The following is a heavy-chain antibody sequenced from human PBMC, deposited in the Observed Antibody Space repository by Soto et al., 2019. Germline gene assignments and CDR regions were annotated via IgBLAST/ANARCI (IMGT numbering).Heavy chain of an antibody. V-gene: IGHV4-39*01. Sequence: QLQLQESGPGLVKPSETLSLTCTVSGGSISSSSYYWGWIRQPPGKGLEWIGSIYYSGSTYYNPSLKSRVPISVHTSKNQFSLKLSSVTAADTAVYYCARHWENYGGPHWFDPWGQGTLVTVSS. D-gene: IGHD1-7*01. CDR2: IYYSGST. CDR3: ARHWENYGGPHWFDP. CDR1: GGSISSSSYY. J-gene: IGHJ5*02.